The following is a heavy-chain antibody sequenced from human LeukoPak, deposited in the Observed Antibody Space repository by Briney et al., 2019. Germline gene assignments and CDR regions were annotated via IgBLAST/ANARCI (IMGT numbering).Heavy chain of an antibody. CDR3: AKLIGWLSNFRLDY. CDR1: GYTFSSYA. V-gene: IGHV3-23*01. J-gene: IGHJ4*02. D-gene: IGHD3-9*01. CDR2: ISGSGGST. Sequence: PGWSLRLSCAASGYTFSSYAMSWVREAPGKGLEGVSAISGSGGSTYYADSAKGRFTISRDNSKNTLYLQIDGLRAEATAVYYCAKLIGWLSNFRLDYWGQGTLVTVSS.